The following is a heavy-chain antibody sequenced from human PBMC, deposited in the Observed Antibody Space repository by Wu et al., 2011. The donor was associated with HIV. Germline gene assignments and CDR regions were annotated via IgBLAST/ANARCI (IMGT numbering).Heavy chain of an antibody. CDR2: IIPNSGTT. CDR1: GDSLTKYA. Sequence: QVLLVQSGAEVKKPGSSVKVSCKASGDSLTKYAFSWVRQAPGQGLEWMGGIIPNSGTTNYARKFQGRVTITTDESTSTAYMELSSLRSEDTAVYYCARSLGYCSGGTCLMDYWGQGTLVTVSS. CDR3: ARSLGYCSGGTCLMDY. D-gene: IGHD2-15*01. J-gene: IGHJ4*02. V-gene: IGHV1-69*05.